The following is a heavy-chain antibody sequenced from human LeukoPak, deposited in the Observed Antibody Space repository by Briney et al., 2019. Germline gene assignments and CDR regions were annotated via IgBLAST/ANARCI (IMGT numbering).Heavy chain of an antibody. V-gene: IGHV3-30-3*01. J-gene: IGHJ1*01. CDR1: GFTFIGYA. CDR3: ARDTVDNRSAYYYQY. CDR2: ISSDGSKK. D-gene: IGHD3-3*01. Sequence: PGGSLRLSCAASGFTFIGYAMHWVRQAPGKGLELVAVISSDGSKKYYADSVKGRFTLSRDNSKNTLYLQMNSLRAEDTAVYYCARDTVDNRSAYYYQYWGQGTLVTVSS.